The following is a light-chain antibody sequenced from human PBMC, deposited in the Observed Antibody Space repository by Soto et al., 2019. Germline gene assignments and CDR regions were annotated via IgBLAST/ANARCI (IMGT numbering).Light chain of an antibody. V-gene: IGKV1-5*03. Sequence: DIQMTQSPSTLSASVGDRVTITCRASQSISSWLAWYQQKPGKAPKLLIYKASSLESGVPSSFSGSGSVTEFTLTISSLQPDDFATYYCQQYNSFPTFGQGTKVEIK. CDR2: KAS. J-gene: IGKJ1*01. CDR1: QSISSW. CDR3: QQYNSFPT.